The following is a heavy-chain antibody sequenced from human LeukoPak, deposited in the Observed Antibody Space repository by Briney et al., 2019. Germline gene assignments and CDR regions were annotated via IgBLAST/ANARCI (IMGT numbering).Heavy chain of an antibody. CDR2: INYSGIT. CDR3: ARDPDSSSVFDY. CDR1: GGSISSGGYY. V-gene: IGHV4-39*02. J-gene: IGHJ4*02. D-gene: IGHD6-6*01. Sequence: SETLSLTCTVSGGSISSGGYYWGWIRQPPGKGLEWIGHINYSGITYYSPSLQSRVTISVDTSKNQISLKVNSVTAADTAVYYCARDPDSSSVFDYWGQGTLVTVSS.